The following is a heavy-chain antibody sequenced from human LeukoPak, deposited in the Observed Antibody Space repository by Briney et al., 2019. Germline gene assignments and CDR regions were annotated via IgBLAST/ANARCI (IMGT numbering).Heavy chain of an antibody. V-gene: IGHV3-11*01. CDR3: ARDLEHSSGYYYDY. D-gene: IGHD3-22*01. J-gene: IGHJ4*02. Sequence: GGSLRLSCAASGFTFSDYYMSWIRQAPGKGLEWVSYISSSGSSIYYADSVKGRFTISRDNAKNSLYLQMNSLRAGDTAMYYCARDLEHSSGYYYDYWGQGTLVTVSS. CDR1: GFTFSDYY. CDR2: ISSSGSSI.